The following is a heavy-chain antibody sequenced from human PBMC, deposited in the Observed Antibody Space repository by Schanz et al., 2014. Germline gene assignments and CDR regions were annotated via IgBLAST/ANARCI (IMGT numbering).Heavy chain of an antibody. Sequence: DVHLLESGGGLVKPGGSLRLSCATSGFTLNNAWMNWVRQAPGKGLQWVARIKSKTDGGTRDYAAPVKGRFTISTDDSKNTVYLQMNSLQTEDTAVYYCARIGGSVFDYWAQGTLVTVSS. D-gene: IGHD3-10*01. CDR3: ARIGGSVFDY. J-gene: IGHJ4*02. V-gene: IGHV3-15*01. CDR2: IKSKTDGGTR. CDR1: GFTLNNAW.